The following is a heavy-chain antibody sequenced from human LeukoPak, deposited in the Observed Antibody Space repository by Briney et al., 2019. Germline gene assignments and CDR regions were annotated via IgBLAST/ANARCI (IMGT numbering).Heavy chain of an antibody. V-gene: IGHV3-30*02. Sequence: GGSLRLSCAASGFTFSSYGMHWVRQAPGKGLEWVAFIRYDGSNKYYADSVKGRFTISRDNAKNSLYLQMNSLRAEDTALYYCARPRTDYYDSSGYFGHFDYWGRGTLVTVSS. J-gene: IGHJ4*02. CDR1: GFTFSSYG. D-gene: IGHD3-22*01. CDR3: ARPRTDYYDSSGYFGHFDY. CDR2: IRYDGSNK.